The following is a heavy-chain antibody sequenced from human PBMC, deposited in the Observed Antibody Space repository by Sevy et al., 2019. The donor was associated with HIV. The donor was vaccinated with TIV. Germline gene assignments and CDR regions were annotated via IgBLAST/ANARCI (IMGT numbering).Heavy chain of an antibody. D-gene: IGHD1-1*01. V-gene: IGHV3-11*01. CDR1: GFIFRDHY. CDR2: IGGST. Sequence: GGSLRLSCAASGFIFRDHYMSWFRQAPGKGLEWISYIGGSTKYTDSVKGRFTSSRDNADRSLYLHMNGLRPEDTAVYYCARVSPPPAGPTDGLYFDSWGQGTLVTVSS. J-gene: IGHJ4*02. CDR3: ARVSPPPAGPTDGLYFDS.